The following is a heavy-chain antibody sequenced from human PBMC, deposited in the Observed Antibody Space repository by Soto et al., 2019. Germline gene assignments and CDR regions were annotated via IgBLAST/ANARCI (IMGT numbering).Heavy chain of an antibody. D-gene: IGHD1-7*01. J-gene: IGHJ5*02. CDR1: GYSFTSYW. V-gene: IGHV5-10-1*01. CDR2: IDPSDSYT. Sequence: GESLKISCKGSGYSFTSYWISWVRQMPGKGLEWMGRIDPSDSYTNYSPSFQGHVAISADKSISTAYLQWSSLKASDTAMYYCARRGSITGTTVWFDPWGQVTLVTVPP. CDR3: ARRGSITGTTVWFDP.